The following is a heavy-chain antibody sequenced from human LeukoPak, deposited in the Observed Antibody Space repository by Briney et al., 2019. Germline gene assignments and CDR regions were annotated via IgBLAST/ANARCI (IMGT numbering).Heavy chain of an antibody. D-gene: IGHD2-2*01. V-gene: IGHV3-21*01. CDR1: GFTFSSYS. CDR2: ISSSSSYI. J-gene: IGHJ5*02. CDR3: ARDGGVVVPAAGFDP. Sequence: GGSLRLSCAASGFTFSSYSMNWVRQAPGKGLEWVSSISSSSSYIYYADSEKGRFTISRDNAKNSLYLQMNSLRADDTAVYYCARDGGVVVPAAGFDPWGQGTLVTVSS.